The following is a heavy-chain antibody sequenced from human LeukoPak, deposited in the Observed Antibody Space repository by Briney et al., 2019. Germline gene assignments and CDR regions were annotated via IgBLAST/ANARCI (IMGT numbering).Heavy chain of an antibody. CDR3: ARDLGRLGELSLRWFDP. D-gene: IGHD3-16*02. Sequence: ASVKVSCKASGGTFSSYIISWVRQAPGQGLDWMGRIIPILAIAKYAQKFQGRITITADKSTSTAYMELSSLRSEDTAVYYCARDLGRLGELSLRWFDPWGQGTLVTVSS. V-gene: IGHV1-69*04. CDR1: GGTFSSYI. CDR2: IIPILAIA. J-gene: IGHJ5*02.